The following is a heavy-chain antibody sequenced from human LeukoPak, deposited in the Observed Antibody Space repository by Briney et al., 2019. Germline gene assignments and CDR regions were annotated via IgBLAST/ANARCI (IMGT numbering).Heavy chain of an antibody. J-gene: IGHJ4*02. CDR2: INPDSGAT. D-gene: IGHD3-10*01. V-gene: IGHV1-2*02. Sequence: ASVKVSCKASGYIFTVNYIHWVRQAPGQGLEWMGWINPDSGATTYAQKFQGRVTMTSDTSITTAYMELTSLRSDDTAVYYCAKGSPVDSSVLWFGGPGTLVTVSS. CDR3: AKGSPVDSSVLWF. CDR1: GYIFTVNY.